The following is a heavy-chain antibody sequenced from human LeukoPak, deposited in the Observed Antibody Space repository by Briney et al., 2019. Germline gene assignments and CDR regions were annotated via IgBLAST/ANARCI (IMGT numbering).Heavy chain of an antibody. V-gene: IGHV3-53*01. CDR1: GLTISSNY. CDR3: TRTFLSGDGYKVGYFDY. D-gene: IGHD5-24*01. CDR2: IYSSGST. J-gene: IGHJ4*02. Sequence: GGSLRLSCAASGLTISSNYMSWVRQAPGKGLEWVSLIYSSGSTYYADSVKGRFTISRDNSKNTLFLQMNSLTAEDTAMYYCTRTFLSGDGYKVGYFDYWGQGTLVTVSS.